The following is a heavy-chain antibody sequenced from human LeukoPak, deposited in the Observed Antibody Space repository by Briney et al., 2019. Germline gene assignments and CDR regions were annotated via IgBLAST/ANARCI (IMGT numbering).Heavy chain of an antibody. Sequence: PGGSLRLSCAASGLTFSGYWMSWVRQAPGKGLEWVANIKQDGSEKYYVDSVKGRFTISRDNAKNSLFLQMNSLRAEDTAVYYCARDWQWQQLDGDAFDIWGQGTMVTVSS. J-gene: IGHJ3*02. V-gene: IGHV3-7*04. CDR2: IKQDGSEK. CDR1: GLTFSGYW. CDR3: ARDWQWQQLDGDAFDI. D-gene: IGHD6-13*01.